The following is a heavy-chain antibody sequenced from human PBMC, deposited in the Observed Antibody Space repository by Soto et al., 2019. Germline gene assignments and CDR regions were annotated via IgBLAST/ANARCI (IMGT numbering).Heavy chain of an antibody. CDR1: GSSFTCCF. V-gene: IGHV4-4*07. J-gene: IGHJ4*02. CDR3: ARDGDTAGEL. D-gene: IGHD4-17*01. Sequence: QVQLQESGPGLVKPSETLSLTCTVSGSSFTCCFWSWIRQPAGKGLEWIVSFYSTESSIDNPNLASRVTISVDTSKNELSLKVASVTAADTAVYYCARDGDTAGELWGQGTLVTVSS. CDR2: FYSTESS.